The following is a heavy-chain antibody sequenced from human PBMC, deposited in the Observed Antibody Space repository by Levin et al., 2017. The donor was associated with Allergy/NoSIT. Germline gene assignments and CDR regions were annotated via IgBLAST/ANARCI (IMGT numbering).Heavy chain of an antibody. D-gene: IGHD6-19*01. Sequence: SETLSLTCAVYGGSFSGYYWSWIRQPPGKGLEWIGEINHSGSTNYNPSLKSRVTISVDTSKNQFSLKLSSVTAADTAVDYCARRGGGEQWLGSRVHYCYYMDVWGKGTTVTVSS. CDR1: GGSFSGYY. CDR2: INHSGST. CDR3: ARRGGGEQWLGSRVHYCYYMDV. V-gene: IGHV4-34*01. J-gene: IGHJ6*03.